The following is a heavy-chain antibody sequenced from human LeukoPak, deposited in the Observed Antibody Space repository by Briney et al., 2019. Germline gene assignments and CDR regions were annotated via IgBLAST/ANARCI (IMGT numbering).Heavy chain of an antibody. CDR2: LLYDGNTK. D-gene: IGHD1-14*01. Sequence: GGSLRLSCAASGFSLSNYGMHWVRQAPGKGLEWVAALLYDGNTKHYADSVKGRFTISRDIPKKKFYLQMNSLTAEDTAVYYCARDHRPEIQSYYMDVWGKGTTVAVSS. CDR1: GFSLSNYG. J-gene: IGHJ6*03. V-gene: IGHV3-33*01. CDR3: ARDHRPEIQSYYMDV.